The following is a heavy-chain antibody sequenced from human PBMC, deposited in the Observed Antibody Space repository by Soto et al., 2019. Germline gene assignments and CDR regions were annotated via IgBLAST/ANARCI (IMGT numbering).Heavy chain of an antibody. CDR1: GFTFSSYA. J-gene: IGHJ4*02. CDR3: ARVRGWQGGFGY. CDR2: ISGSGGST. D-gene: IGHD2-15*01. V-gene: IGHV3-23*01. Sequence: PGGSLRLSCAASGFTFSSYAMSWVRQAPGKGLEWVSAISGSGGSTYYADSVKGRFTISRDNSKNTLYLQMNSLRAEDTAVYYCARVRGWQGGFGYWGQGTLVTVSS.